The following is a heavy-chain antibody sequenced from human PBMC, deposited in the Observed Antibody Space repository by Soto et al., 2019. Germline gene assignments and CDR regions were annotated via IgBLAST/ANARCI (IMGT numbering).Heavy chain of an antibody. CDR3: AKDLGYCSSSTCQPPYGMDV. CDR1: GFTFSTYA. D-gene: IGHD2-2*03. J-gene: IGHJ6*02. V-gene: IGHV3-23*01. Sequence: PGGSLRLSRAASGFTFSTYAMTWVRQAPGKGLEWVSSISDSGGRTHYADSVKGRFTISRDNSKNTLYLQMNSLRVDDTAVYYCAKDLGYCSSSTCQPPYGMDVWGRGTTVTVSS. CDR2: ISDSGGRT.